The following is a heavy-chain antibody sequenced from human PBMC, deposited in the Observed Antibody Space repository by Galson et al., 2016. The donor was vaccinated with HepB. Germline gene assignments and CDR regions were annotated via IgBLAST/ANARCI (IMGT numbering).Heavy chain of an antibody. J-gene: IGHJ6*04. CDR2: IWYDGSNE. V-gene: IGHV3-33*01. CDR3: ARDPRFLDRGPGRLDV. D-gene: IGHD3-3*01. CDR1: GLVFNDYG. Sequence: SLRLSCAASGLVFNDYGMHWVRQAPGKGLEWVALIWYDGSNEKHADSVKGRFTISRDNSNNTLYLHMSSLRAEDTAVYYCARDPRFLDRGPGRLDVWGKGTTVTVSS.